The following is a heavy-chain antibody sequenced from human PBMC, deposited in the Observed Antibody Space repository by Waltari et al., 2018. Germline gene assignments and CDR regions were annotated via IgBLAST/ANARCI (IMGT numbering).Heavy chain of an antibody. CDR1: GFTLSSYW. CDR3: TKDTFGEYDS. V-gene: IGHV3-74*01. D-gene: IGHD3-10*01. CDR2: INPDGSTI. Sequence: EVQLVESGGGLVQPGGSLSVSCAAFGFTLSSYWMHWVRQVPGKGLVWVSRINPDGSTINYADAVRGRFTISRDSAKNTLYLQMNSLRAEDTAVYYCTKDTFGEYDSWGQGTLVTVSS. J-gene: IGHJ4*02.